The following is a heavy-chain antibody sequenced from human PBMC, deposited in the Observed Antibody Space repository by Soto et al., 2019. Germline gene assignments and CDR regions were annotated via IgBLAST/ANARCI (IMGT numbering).Heavy chain of an antibody. CDR1: GGSISSYY. CDR3: ARQACCSSSSCLDYFDY. CDR2: IYYSGST. J-gene: IGHJ4*02. D-gene: IGHD2-2*01. V-gene: IGHV4-59*01. Sequence: SETLSLTCTVSGGSISSYYWSWIRQPPGKGLEWIGYIYYSGSTNYNPSLKSRVTISVDTSKNQFSLKLTSVTSADTAVYYCARQACCSSSSCLDYFDYWGQGTLVTVSS.